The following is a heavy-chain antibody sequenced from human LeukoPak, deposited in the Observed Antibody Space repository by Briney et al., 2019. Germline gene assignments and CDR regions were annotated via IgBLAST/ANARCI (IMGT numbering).Heavy chain of an antibody. CDR2: INHSGTT. CDR1: GGSFSGYY. CDR3: ARFAYRSGPGDYFDY. V-gene: IGHV4-34*01. D-gene: IGHD6-19*01. Sequence: PSETLSLTCAVYGGSFSGYYWSWIRQPPGKGLEWIGEINHSGTTDYNPSLKSRVTISVDTSKNQFSLKLSSVTAADTAVYYCARFAYRSGPGDYFDYWDQGTLVTVSS. J-gene: IGHJ4*02.